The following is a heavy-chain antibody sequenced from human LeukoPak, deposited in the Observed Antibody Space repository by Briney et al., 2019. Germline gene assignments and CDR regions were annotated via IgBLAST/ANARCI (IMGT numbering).Heavy chain of an antibody. D-gene: IGHD3-10*01. CDR2: IYSGGST. CDR1: GFTVSSNY. Sequence: GGSLRLSCAASGFTVSSNYMSWVRQAPGKGLEWVSVIYSGGSTYYADSVKGRFTISRDNSKNTLYLQMNSLRAEDTAVYYCARGSMVREVILDYWGQGTLVTVSS. J-gene: IGHJ4*02. CDR3: ARGSMVREVILDY. V-gene: IGHV3-53*01.